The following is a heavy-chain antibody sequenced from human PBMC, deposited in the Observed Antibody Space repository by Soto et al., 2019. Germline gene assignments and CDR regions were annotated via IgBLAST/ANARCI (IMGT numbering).Heavy chain of an antibody. D-gene: IGHD3-3*01. J-gene: IGHJ4*02. Sequence: QVQLVESGGGVVQPRRSLRLSCAASGFSFNDYPLCWVRQAPGKGLEWLAFISSDGKNTFHADSVKGRFTISRDNSRNALYLQMNSLRAEDTAVYYCAKLGSGYYTGLYFDYWGQGTLVTVSS. CDR2: ISSDGKNT. CDR3: AKLGSGYYTGLYFDY. CDR1: GFSFNDYP. V-gene: IGHV3-30-3*02.